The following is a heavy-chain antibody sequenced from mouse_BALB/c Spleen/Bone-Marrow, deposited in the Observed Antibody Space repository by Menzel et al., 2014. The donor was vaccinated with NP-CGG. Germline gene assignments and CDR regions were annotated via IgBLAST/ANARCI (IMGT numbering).Heavy chain of an antibody. CDR3: ARDQVYYYGSSYGYFDV. CDR1: GFTFXDYG. CDR2: ISNLAYSI. D-gene: IGHD1-1*01. V-gene: IGHV5-15*02. Sequence: DVQLQESGGGLVQPGGSRKLSCAASGFTFXDYGMAWVRQAPGKGPEWVAFISNLAYSIYYADTVTGRFTISRENAKNTLYLEMSSLRSEDTAMYYCARDQVYYYGSSYGYFDVWGAGTTVTVSS. J-gene: IGHJ1*01.